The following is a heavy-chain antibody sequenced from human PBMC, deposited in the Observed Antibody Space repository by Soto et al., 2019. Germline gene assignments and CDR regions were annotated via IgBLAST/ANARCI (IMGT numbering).Heavy chain of an antibody. CDR2: ISDIGGTT. J-gene: IGHJ4*02. V-gene: IGHV3-23*01. Sequence: EVQLLESGGGLVQPGRSLRLSCAASGFTFNSYAVSWVRQAPGKGLEWVSAISDIGGTTYYADSVKGRFTISRDNSKNTLYLQMNSLRAEDTAVYYCAREDSSAWTTVDYWGQGTLVTVSS. CDR1: GFTFNSYA. D-gene: IGHD6-19*01. CDR3: AREDSSAWTTVDY.